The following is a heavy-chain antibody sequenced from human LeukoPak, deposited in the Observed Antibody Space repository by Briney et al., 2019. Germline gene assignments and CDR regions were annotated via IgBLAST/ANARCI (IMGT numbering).Heavy chain of an antibody. CDR1: GFTFDDYG. J-gene: IGHJ6*03. CDR3: AKIAAAGPTYYYYYMHV. CDR2: INWNGGST. D-gene: IGHD6-13*01. V-gene: IGHV3-20*04. Sequence: GGSLRLSCAASGFTFDDYGMSWVRQAPGKGLEWVSGINWNGGSTVYADSVKGRFTISRDNAKNSLYVQMNSLRAEDTALYYCAKIAAAGPTYYYYYMHVWGKGPTVTVSS.